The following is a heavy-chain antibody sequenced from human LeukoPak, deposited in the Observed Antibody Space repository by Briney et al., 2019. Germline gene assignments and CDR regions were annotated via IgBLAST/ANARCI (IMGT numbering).Heavy chain of an antibody. D-gene: IGHD6-19*01. CDR1: GFTFSSYA. V-gene: IGHV3-30-3*01. CDR3: AKDPMMYSSGWIDY. J-gene: IGHJ4*02. Sequence: GGSLRLSCAASGFTFSSYAVHWVRQAPGKGLEWVAVISFDGSNKYYADSVKGRFTISRDNSKNTLYLQMNSLRAEDTALYYCAKDPMMYSSGWIDYWGQGTLVTVSS. CDR2: ISFDGSNK.